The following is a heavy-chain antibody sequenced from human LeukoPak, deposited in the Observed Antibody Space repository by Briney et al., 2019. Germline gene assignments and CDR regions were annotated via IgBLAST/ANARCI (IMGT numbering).Heavy chain of an antibody. CDR3: ARGWELPRRNYFDY. D-gene: IGHD1-26*01. Sequence: GSLRLSCAASGFTFSSYAMHWVRQAPGKGLEWVAVISYDGSNKYYADSVKGRFTISRDNSKNTLYLQMNSLRAEDTAVYYCARGWELPRRNYFDYWGQGTLVTVSS. CDR1: GFTFSSYA. V-gene: IGHV3-30*04. CDR2: ISYDGSNK. J-gene: IGHJ4*02.